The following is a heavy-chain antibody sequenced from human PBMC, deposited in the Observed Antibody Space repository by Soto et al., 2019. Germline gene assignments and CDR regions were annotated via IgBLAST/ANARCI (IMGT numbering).Heavy chain of an antibody. J-gene: IGHJ5*02. V-gene: IGHV3-30*18. CDR1: GFTFDSHG. D-gene: IGHD4-17*01. Sequence: QVQLVESGGGAVQPGRSLRLSCAASGFTFDSHGMHWVRQAPGKGLEWVAVISYDGNNKYYADSVKGRFTISRDNFNNILYLQMSSLRAEDTAVYYCAKDLLPNTVTTCGSWGQGTLVTVSS. CDR3: AKDLLPNTVTTCGS. CDR2: ISYDGNNK.